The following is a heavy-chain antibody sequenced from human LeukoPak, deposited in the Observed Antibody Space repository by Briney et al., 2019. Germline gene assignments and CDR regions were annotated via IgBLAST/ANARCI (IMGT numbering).Heavy chain of an antibody. CDR1: GGSISSGIYY. D-gene: IGHD3-3*01. J-gene: IGHJ5*02. CDR2: IYTSGST. Sequence: PSQTLSLTCIVSGGSISSGIYYWSWIRQPAGKGLEWIGRIYTSGSTNYNPSLKSRLTISLDTSKNQFSLKLCSVTAADTAVYYCARDHRESFYDFWSAFDPWGQGTLVTVSS. V-gene: IGHV4-61*02. CDR3: ARDHRESFYDFWSAFDP.